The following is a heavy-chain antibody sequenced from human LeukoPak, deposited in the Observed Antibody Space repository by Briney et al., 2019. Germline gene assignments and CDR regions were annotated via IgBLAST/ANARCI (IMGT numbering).Heavy chain of an antibody. Sequence: SETLSLTCTVSGGSISSDYWSWIRQPPGKGLEWIGYIYYSGSTNYNPSLKSRVTISVDTSKNQFSLRLSSLTAADTAIYYCARDGSGSYWNYWGQGTLVTVSS. D-gene: IGHD1-26*01. CDR2: IYYSGST. V-gene: IGHV4-59*01. CDR1: GGSISSDY. CDR3: ARDGSGSYWNY. J-gene: IGHJ4*02.